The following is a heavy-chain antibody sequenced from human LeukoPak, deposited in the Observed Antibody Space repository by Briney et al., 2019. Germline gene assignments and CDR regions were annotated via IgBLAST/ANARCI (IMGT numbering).Heavy chain of an antibody. Sequence: SETLSLTCTVSGGSISSYYWSWIRQSPGKGLEWIGYIYYSGSSNYNPSLKSRVTMSVDTSKNQFSLNLTSVTAADTGVYYCARYGAATIARFDYWGQGTLVTVSS. V-gene: IGHV4-59*08. CDR2: IYYSGSS. J-gene: IGHJ4*02. CDR1: GGSISSYY. D-gene: IGHD5-24*01. CDR3: ARYGAATIARFDY.